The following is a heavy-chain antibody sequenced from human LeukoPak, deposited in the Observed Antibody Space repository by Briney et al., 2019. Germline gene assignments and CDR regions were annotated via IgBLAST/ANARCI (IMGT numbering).Heavy chain of an antibody. D-gene: IGHD3-22*01. CDR1: GYTFTSYD. V-gene: IGHV1-8*01. CDR2: MNPNSGNT. Sequence: ASVKVSCKASGYTFTSYDINWVRQATGQGLEWMGWMNPNSGNTGYAQKFQGRVTMTRNTSISTAYMELSSLRSEDTAVHYCARGDGFTYYYDSSGYCGYWGQGTLVTVSS. CDR3: ARGDGFTYYYDSSGYCGY. J-gene: IGHJ4*02.